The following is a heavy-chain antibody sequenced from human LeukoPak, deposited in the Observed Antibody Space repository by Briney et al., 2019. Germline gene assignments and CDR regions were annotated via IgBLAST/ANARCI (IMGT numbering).Heavy chain of an antibody. D-gene: IGHD2-15*01. J-gene: IGHJ4*02. CDR1: GGSISSYY. V-gene: IGHV4-59*01. CDR3: ARDGVVVVAAPY. CDR2: IYYSGST. Sequence: SETLSLTCTVSGGSISSYYWSWIRQPPGKGLEWIGYIYYSGSTNYNPSLKSRVTISVDTSKNQFSLKLSSVTAADTAVYYCARDGVVVVAAPYWGQGTLVTVSS.